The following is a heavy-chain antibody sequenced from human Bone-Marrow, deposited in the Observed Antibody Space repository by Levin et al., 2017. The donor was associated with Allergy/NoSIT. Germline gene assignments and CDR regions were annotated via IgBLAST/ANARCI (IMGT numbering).Heavy chain of an antibody. J-gene: IGHJ4*02. CDR3: AREGEVVVVPAALYYFDY. Sequence: GGSLRLSCKASGGTFSSYAISWVRQAPGQGLEWMGRIIPILGIANYAQKFQGRVTITADKSTSTAYMELSSLRSEDTAVYYCAREGEVVVVPAALYYFDYWGQGTLVTVSS. D-gene: IGHD2-2*01. V-gene: IGHV1-69*04. CDR2: IIPILGIA. CDR1: GGTFSSYA.